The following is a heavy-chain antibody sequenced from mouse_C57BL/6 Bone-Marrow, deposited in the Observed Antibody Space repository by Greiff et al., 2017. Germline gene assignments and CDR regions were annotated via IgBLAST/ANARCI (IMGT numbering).Heavy chain of an antibody. CDR3: SEDSAVYYCLYGYDRGYFDY. D-gene: IGHD2-2*01. CDR2: GQGLEWVG. Sequence: VKLLESGPELARPWASVKISCQAFYTFSRRVHFAIRDTNYWMQWVKQRPGQGLEWVGAIYPGNGDTSYNQKFKGKAKLTADKSSSTAYMQLSSLTSEDSAVYYCLYGYDRGYFDYWGQGTTLTVSS. J-gene: IGHJ2*01. CDR1: YTFSRRVH. V-gene: IGHV1-87*01.